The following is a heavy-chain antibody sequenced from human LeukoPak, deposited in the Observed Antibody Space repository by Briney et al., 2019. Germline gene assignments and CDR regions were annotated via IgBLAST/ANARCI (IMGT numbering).Heavy chain of an antibody. CDR1: GYTFTSYD. D-gene: IGHD1-1*01. CDR2: MNPNSGNT. J-gene: IGHJ5*02. Sequence: ASVKVSCKASGYTFTSYDINWVRQATGRGLEWMGWMNPNSGNTGYAQKFQGRVTMTRNTSISTAYMELSSLRSEDTAVYYCARGPRSGWNDVWFDPWGQGTLVTVSS. V-gene: IGHV1-8*01. CDR3: ARGPRSGWNDVWFDP.